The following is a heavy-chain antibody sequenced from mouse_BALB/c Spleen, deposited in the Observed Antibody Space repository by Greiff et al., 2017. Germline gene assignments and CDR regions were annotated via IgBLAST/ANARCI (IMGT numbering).Heavy chain of an antibody. CDR2: IDTSDSYT. D-gene: IGHD1-2*01. V-gene: IGHV1-69*01. CDR3: ALYYGYWFAY. J-gene: IGHJ3*01. Sequence: VQLQQPGAELVMPGASVKMSCKASGYTFTDYWMHWVKRRPGQGLEWIGAIDTSDSYTSYNQKFKGKATLTVDESSSTAYMQLSSLTSEDSAVYYCALYYGYWFAYWGQGTLVTVSA. CDR1: GYTFTDYW.